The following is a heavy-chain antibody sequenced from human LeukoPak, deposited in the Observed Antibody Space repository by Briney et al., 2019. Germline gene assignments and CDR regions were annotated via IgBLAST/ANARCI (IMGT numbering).Heavy chain of an antibody. V-gene: IGHV3-23*01. CDR1: GFTFSSYG. J-gene: IGHJ4*02. CDR2: ISGSGGST. Sequence: GGSLRLSCAASGFTFSSYGMHWVRQAPGKGLEWVSAISGSGGSTYYADSVKGRFTISRDNSKNTLYLQMNSLRAEDTAVYYCAKTGYCSGGSCYPNYFDYWGQGTLVTVSS. D-gene: IGHD2-15*01. CDR3: AKTGYCSGGSCYPNYFDY.